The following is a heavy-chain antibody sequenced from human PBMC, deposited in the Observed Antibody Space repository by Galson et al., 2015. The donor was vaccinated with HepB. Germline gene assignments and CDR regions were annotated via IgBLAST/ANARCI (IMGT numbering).Heavy chain of an antibody. CDR1: GFTFSSYG. CDR2: IWYDGSNK. V-gene: IGHV3-33*01. Sequence: SLRLSCAASGFTFSSYGMHWVRQAPGKGLEWVAVIWYDGSNKYYADSVKGRFTISRDNSENTLYLQMNSLRAEDTAVYYCAREYCSSTSCSVDYWGQGTLVTVSS. CDR3: AREYCSSTSCSVDY. J-gene: IGHJ4*02. D-gene: IGHD2-2*01.